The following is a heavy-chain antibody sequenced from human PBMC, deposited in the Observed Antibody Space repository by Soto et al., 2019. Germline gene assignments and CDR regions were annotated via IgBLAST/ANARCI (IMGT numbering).Heavy chain of an antibody. Sequence: QITLKESGPTLVRPAQTLTLTRDFSGFSLSTYHMGVAWIRQPPGKALEWLALIYWDDDKRYSPSLKDRLAISKGTSTNQVVLTITNMDPGDTATYFCAHAGDYDLLTFDHWGPGTLVTVSS. CDR1: GFSLSTYHMG. J-gene: IGHJ4*02. CDR2: IYWDDDK. CDR3: AHAGDYDLLTFDH. D-gene: IGHD4-17*01. V-gene: IGHV2-5*02.